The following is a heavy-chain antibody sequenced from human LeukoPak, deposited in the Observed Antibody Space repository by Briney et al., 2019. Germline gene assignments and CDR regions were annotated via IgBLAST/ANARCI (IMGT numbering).Heavy chain of an antibody. CDR3: ARGSLLWFGELGDYFDY. V-gene: IGHV4-39*01. Sequence: SETLSLTCTVSGGSISSSSYYWGWIRQPPGKGLEWIGSIYYSGSTYYNPSLKSRVTISVDTSKNQFSLKLSSVTAADTAVYYCARGSLLWFGELGDYFDYWGQGTLVTVSS. CDR1: GGSISSSSYY. CDR2: IYYSGST. J-gene: IGHJ4*02. D-gene: IGHD3-10*01.